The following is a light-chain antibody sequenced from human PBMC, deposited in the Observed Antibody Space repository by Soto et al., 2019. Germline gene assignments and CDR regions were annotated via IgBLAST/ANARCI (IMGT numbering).Light chain of an antibody. CDR3: QQLNSYPPLYT. J-gene: IGKJ2*01. CDR2: DAS. Sequence: EIVLTQSPATLSLSPGERATLSCRASQSIGTYLAWYQQKPGQAPRLLIYDASNRATGIPARFSGGGSGTDFTLTISSLEPEDFATYYCQQLNSYPPLYTFGQGTKLEIK. CDR1: QSIGTY. V-gene: IGKV3-11*01.